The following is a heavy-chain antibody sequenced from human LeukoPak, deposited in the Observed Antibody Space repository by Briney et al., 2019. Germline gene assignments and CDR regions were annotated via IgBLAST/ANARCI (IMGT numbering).Heavy chain of an antibody. Sequence: SETLSLTCTLSRGSIMTTHWWSWVRQPPGKGLEWIGYIYYSGSTNYNPSLKSRVTISVDTSKNQFSLKLSSVTAADTAVYYCARDRCGVDYWGQGTLVTVSS. CDR1: RGSIMTTHW. J-gene: IGHJ4*02. CDR3: ARDRCGVDY. CDR2: IYYSGST. D-gene: IGHD2-21*01. V-gene: IGHV4-59*11.